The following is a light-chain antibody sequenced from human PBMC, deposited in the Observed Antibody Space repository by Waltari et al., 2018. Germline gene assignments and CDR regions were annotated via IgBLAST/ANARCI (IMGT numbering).Light chain of an antibody. CDR2: KAS. CDR3: QQYKSPTWT. Sequence: DIQMTQSPSTLSAFVGDRVTITCRASQSISGWLAWYQQKPGKAPNLLIFKASTLESGVPSRFSGRGSGTECTLTINSLQPDDFATYYCQQYKSPTWTFGQGTKVEIK. CDR1: QSISGW. J-gene: IGKJ1*01. V-gene: IGKV1-5*03.